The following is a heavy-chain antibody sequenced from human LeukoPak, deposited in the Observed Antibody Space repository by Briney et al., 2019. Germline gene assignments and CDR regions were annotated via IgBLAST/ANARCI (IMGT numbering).Heavy chain of an antibody. Sequence: PGGSLRLSCAASGFTFSSYGMHWVRQAPGKGLEWVAVISYDGSNKYYADSVKGRFTISRDNSKNTLYLRMNSLRAEDTAVYYCAKGEKYYYDSSGYYYAAYFDYWGQGTLVTVSS. CDR1: GFTFSSYG. CDR3: AKGEKYYYDSSGYYYAAYFDY. V-gene: IGHV3-30*18. CDR2: ISYDGSNK. J-gene: IGHJ4*02. D-gene: IGHD3-22*01.